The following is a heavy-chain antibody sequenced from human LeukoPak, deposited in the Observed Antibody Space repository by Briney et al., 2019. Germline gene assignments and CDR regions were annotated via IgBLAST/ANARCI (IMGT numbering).Heavy chain of an antibody. CDR1: GGSISSYY. J-gene: IGHJ4*02. CDR2: IYYSGST. D-gene: IGHD3-9*01. V-gene: IGHV4-59*01. CDR3: ARALTISYYFDY. Sequence: SETLSLTCTVSGGSISSYYWSWIRQPPGKGLEWIGYIYYSGSTNYNPSLKSRVTISVDTSKNQFSLKLSSVTAADTAVYYCARALTISYYFDYWGQGTLVTVSS.